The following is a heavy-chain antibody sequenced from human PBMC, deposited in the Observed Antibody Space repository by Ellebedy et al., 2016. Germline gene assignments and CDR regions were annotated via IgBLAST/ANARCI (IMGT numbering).Heavy chain of an antibody. Sequence: GESLKISCVGSGFTFRTYSMIWVRQAPGKGLEWLSYISGTRSIMTYADSVRGRFTISRDNGKNSLYLQMNSLSDGDTALYYCARIRGSWYFDLWGRGTLVTVSS. D-gene: IGHD3-3*02. J-gene: IGHJ2*01. CDR2: ISGTRSIM. V-gene: IGHV3-48*02. CDR1: GFTFRTYS. CDR3: ARIRGSWYFDL.